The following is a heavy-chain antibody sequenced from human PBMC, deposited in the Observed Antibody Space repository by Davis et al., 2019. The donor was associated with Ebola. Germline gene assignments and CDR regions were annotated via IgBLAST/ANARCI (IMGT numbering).Heavy chain of an antibody. J-gene: IGHJ1*01. D-gene: IGHD4-17*01. CDR2: IYPADSDT. CDR1: GYNFNYYW. Sequence: GESLKISCKGSGYNFNYYWIGWLRQMPGKGLEWMGIIYPADSDTRYSPTFQGQVTISVDKSSNAAYLQCRSLKASDTAMYFCAAVYGDYKENPDHWGQGTLVTVSS. CDR3: AAVYGDYKENPDH. V-gene: IGHV5-51*01.